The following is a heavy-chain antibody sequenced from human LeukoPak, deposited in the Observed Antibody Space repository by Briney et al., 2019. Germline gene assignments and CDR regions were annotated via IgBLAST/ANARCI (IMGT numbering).Heavy chain of an antibody. D-gene: IGHD2-2*01. J-gene: IGHJ4*02. CDR1: GFTFSSYS. CDR3: ARVIQLLDSAPGYFDY. Sequence: GGSLRLSCAASGFTFSSYSMNWVRQAPGKGLEWVSYISSSRSTIYYADSVKGRFTISRDNAKNSLYLQMNSLRAEDTAVYYCARVIQLLDSAPGYFDYWGQGTLVTVSS. V-gene: IGHV3-48*01. CDR2: ISSSRSTI.